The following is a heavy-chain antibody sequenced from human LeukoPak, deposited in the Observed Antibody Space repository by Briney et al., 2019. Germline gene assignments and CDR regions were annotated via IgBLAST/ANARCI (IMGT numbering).Heavy chain of an antibody. J-gene: IGHJ4*02. CDR1: GGSFSGYY. CDR3: ARGVGYCSGGSCYSDDY. Sequence: PSETLSVTCAVCGGSFSGYYWSWIRQPPGKGREWMGEINHSGSTNYNPSIKSRVTISVGTSKNQFSLKLSSVTAADTAVYYWARGVGYCSGGSCYSDDYWGQGTLVTVSS. CDR2: INHSGST. D-gene: IGHD2-15*01. V-gene: IGHV4-34*01.